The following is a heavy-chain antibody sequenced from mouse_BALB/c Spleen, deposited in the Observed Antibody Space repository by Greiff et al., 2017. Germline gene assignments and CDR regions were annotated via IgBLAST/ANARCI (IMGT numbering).Heavy chain of an antibody. CDR2: ISSGGSYT. D-gene: IGHD2-4*01. CDR1: GFTFSSYA. V-gene: IGHV5-9-3*01. J-gene: IGHJ3*01. CDR3: ARKGDYAWFAY. Sequence: EVKVEESGGGLVKPGGSLKLSCAASGFTFSSYAMSWVRQTPEKRLEWVATISSGGSYTYYPDSVKGRFTISRDNAKNTLYLQMSSLRSEDTAMYYCARKGDYAWFAYWGQGTLGTVSA.